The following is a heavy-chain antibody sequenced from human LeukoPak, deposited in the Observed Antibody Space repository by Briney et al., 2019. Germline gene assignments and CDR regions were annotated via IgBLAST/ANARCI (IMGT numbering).Heavy chain of an antibody. CDR2: IFWADDK. CDR3: AHGSGRSLPEKLQFAY. CDR1: GFSLSTGGVG. V-gene: IGHV2-5*02. Sequence: SGPTLVKPTQTLTLTCTFSGFSLSTGGVGVGWICQPPGKALEWLALIFWADDKRYSPSLKNRLTITMDTSKNLVVLTMTNMDPVDTATYYCAHGSGRSLPEKLQFAYWGQGTLVTVSS. D-gene: IGHD2-21*02. J-gene: IGHJ4*02.